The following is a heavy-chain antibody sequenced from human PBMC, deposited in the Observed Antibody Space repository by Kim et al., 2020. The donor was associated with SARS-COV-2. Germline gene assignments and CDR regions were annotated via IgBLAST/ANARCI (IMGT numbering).Heavy chain of an antibody. V-gene: IGHV4-34*01. CDR3: ARNKEMATILYY. J-gene: IGHJ4*02. CDR2: INQSGST. D-gene: IGHD5-12*01. Sequence: SETLSLTCAVYGGSFSGYYWSWIRQPPGKGLQWIGEINQSGSTNYNPSLKSRVTISVDTSKNQFSLKLSSVTAADTAVYYCARNKEMATILYYWGQGTLVTVSS. CDR1: GGSFSGYY.